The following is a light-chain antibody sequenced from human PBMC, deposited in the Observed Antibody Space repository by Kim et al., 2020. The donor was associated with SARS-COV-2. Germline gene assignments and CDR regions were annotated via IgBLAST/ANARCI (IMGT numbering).Light chain of an antibody. CDR2: AAT. V-gene: IGKV1-39*01. CDR1: QTISTY. CDR3: QQSYTTPLT. Sequence: DIQMSQSPSSLSASVGDRVTITCRASQTISTYLNWYQQKQGQAPKLLIYAATTLQSGVPPRFSGSGSGTDFTLTISSLQPEDFATYSYQQSYTTPLTFGGGTKVDIK. J-gene: IGKJ4*01.